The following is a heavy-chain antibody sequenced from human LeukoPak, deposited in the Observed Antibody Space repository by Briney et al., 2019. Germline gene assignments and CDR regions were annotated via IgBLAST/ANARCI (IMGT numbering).Heavy chain of an antibody. CDR3: TRQRRGTYYAFDS. D-gene: IGHD3-16*01. CDR2: ITSGGAST. Sequence: GGALRLSCDASGFSISDYYMSWIRQSPGKGLEWISYITSGGASTNYADSVKGRFTISRDKAKNSVALQLNSLRAEDTAVYYCTRQRRGTYYAFDSWGQGTLVTVSS. J-gene: IGHJ4*02. CDR1: GFSISDYY. V-gene: IGHV3-11*01.